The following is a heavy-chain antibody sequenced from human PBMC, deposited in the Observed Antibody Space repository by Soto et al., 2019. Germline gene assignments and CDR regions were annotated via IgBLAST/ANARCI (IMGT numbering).Heavy chain of an antibody. V-gene: IGHV4-31*03. J-gene: IGHJ5*02. D-gene: IGHD3-10*01. CDR3: ARDRYMVRGPRWLVP. CDR1: GGSISSGGYY. Sequence: PSETLSLTCTVSGGSISSGGYYWSWIRQHPGKGLEWIGYIYYSGSTYYNPSLKSRVTISVDTSKNQFSLKLSSVTAADTAVYYCARDRYMVRGPRWLVPWGQGTLVTVPS. CDR2: IYYSGST.